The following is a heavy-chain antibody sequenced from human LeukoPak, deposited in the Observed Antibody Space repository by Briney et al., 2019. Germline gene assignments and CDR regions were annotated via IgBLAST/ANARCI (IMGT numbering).Heavy chain of an antibody. J-gene: IGHJ4*02. Sequence: SETLSLTCTVSGSSISSYYWSWIRQPPGKGLEWIGYIYYSGSTNYNPSLKSRVTISVDTSKNQFSLKLSSVTAADTAVYYCAREGYSYGLFDYWGQGTLVTVSS. D-gene: IGHD5-18*01. CDR3: AREGYSYGLFDY. CDR2: IYYSGST. V-gene: IGHV4-59*01. CDR1: GSSISSYY.